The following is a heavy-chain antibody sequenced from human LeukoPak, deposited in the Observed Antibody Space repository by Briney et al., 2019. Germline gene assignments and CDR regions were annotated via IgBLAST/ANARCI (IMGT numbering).Heavy chain of an antibody. Sequence: SETLSLTCAVYGGSFSGYYWSWIRQPPGKGLEWIGEINHSGSTNYNPSLKSRVTISVDTSKNQFSLKLSSVTAADTAVYHCARGAVKRYWGQGTLVTVSS. CDR1: GGSFSGYY. V-gene: IGHV4-34*01. CDR2: INHSGST. CDR3: ARGAVKRY. D-gene: IGHD3-10*01. J-gene: IGHJ4*02.